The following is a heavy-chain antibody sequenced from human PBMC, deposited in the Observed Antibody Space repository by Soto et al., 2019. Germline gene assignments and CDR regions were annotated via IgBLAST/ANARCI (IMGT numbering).Heavy chain of an antibody. D-gene: IGHD4-17*01. Sequence: QVQLVQSGAEVKKPGASVKVSYVASGYTFTDHYIHWVRQAPGQGLEWMGWINPHSGDTIYAQKFQGRVTLTRDTSNSTAYVELSRLRSDDTAVYYCARGRTVNFYGMDVWGQGTTVTVSS. J-gene: IGHJ6*02. CDR1: GYTFTDHY. V-gene: IGHV1-2*02. CDR3: ARGRTVNFYGMDV. CDR2: INPHSGDT.